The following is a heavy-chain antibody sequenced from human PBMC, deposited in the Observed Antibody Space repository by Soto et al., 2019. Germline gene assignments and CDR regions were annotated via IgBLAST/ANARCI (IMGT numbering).Heavy chain of an antibody. CDR1: GFTFSNAW. CDR3: TSDHDRSCFRVRQYYYGMDL. CDR2: IKSKTDGGTT. Sequence: EVQLVESGGGLVKPGGSLRLSCAASGFTFSNAWMNWVRQAPGKGLEWVGRIKSKTDGGTTDYAAPVKGRFTISRDDSKNTLYLQMNRMKTDDTAVYDCTSDHDRSCFRVRQYYYGMDLLGQGTTGTVSS. V-gene: IGHV3-15*07. D-gene: IGHD3-22*01. J-gene: IGHJ6*01.